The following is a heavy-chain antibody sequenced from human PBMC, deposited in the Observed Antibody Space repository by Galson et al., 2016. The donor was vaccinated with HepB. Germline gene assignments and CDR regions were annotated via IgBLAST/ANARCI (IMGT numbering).Heavy chain of an antibody. D-gene: IGHD3-10*01. Sequence: SLRLSCAASGFTFSSYWMSWVRQAPGKGLEWVANVKRDGSERYYVDSVKGRFTISTDNATNSLFLQMNSLRVEDTAVYYCARGANRGRPFDYWGQGTLVTVSS. J-gene: IGHJ4*02. CDR1: GFTFSSYW. V-gene: IGHV3-7*03. CDR3: ARGANRGRPFDY. CDR2: VKRDGSER.